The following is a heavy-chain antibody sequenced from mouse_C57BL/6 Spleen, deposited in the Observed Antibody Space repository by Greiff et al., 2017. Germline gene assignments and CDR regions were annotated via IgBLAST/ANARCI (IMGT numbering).Heavy chain of an antibody. V-gene: IGHV5-6*02. CDR1: GFTFSSYG. D-gene: IGHD1-1*01. J-gene: IGHJ3*01. Sequence: EVKVVESGGDLVKPGGSLKLSCAASGFTFSSYGMSWVRQTPDKRLEWVATISSGGSYTYYPDSVKGRFTISRDNAKNTLYLQMSSLKSEDTAMYYCARRNYYGPFAYWGQGTLVTVSA. CDR3: ARRNYYGPFAY. CDR2: ISSGGSYT.